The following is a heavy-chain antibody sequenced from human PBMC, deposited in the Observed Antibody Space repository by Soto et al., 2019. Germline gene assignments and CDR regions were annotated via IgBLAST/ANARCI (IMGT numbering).Heavy chain of an antibody. Sequence: SDTLSLTCPLSGGSITSYYSRRIRQPQGKGLEWIGYIYYSGSTNYNPSLKSRVTISVDTSKNQFSLKLSSVTAADTAVYYCARRYGDCFDFWGQGTLVTVS. CDR2: IYYSGST. V-gene: IGHV4-59*08. CDR1: GGSITSYY. CDR3: ARRYGDCFDF. D-gene: IGHD4-17*01. J-gene: IGHJ4*02.